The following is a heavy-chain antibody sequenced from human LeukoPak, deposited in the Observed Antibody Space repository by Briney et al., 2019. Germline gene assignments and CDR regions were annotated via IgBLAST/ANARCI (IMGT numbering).Heavy chain of an antibody. CDR3: AKWDTYYDSSGYYFY. J-gene: IGHJ4*02. CDR1: GFIFSSYP. CDR2: ISFDGRIK. D-gene: IGHD3-22*01. V-gene: IGHV3-30-3*02. Sequence: GGSLRLSCAASGFIFSSYPMHWLRQAPGRGLEWVGVISFDGRIKDYADSVKGRFTISRDNSKNTLYLQMNSLRAEDTAVYYCAKWDTYYDSSGYYFYWGQGTLVTVSS.